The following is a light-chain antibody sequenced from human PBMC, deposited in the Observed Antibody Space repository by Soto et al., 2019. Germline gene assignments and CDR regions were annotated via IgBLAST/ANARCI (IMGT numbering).Light chain of an antibody. CDR3: SSYTSRSTFV. J-gene: IGLJ1*01. V-gene: IGLV2-14*01. CDR2: DVS. CDR1: SSDVGGYNY. Sequence: THPASVSGAHVGAIRITCTGSSSDVGGYNYVSWYQQHPGKAPKLMIYDVSNRPSGVSNRFSGSKSGNTASLTISGLQAEDEAVFYCSSYTSRSTFVFGSGTKVTVL.